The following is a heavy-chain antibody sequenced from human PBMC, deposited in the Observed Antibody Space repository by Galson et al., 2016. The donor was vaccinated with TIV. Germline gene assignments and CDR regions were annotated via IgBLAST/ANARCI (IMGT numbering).Heavy chain of an antibody. V-gene: IGHV3-53*01. CDR1: AFSVNGNY. Sequence: SLRLSCAASAFSVNGNYMSWVRQAPGKGLEWVSIISSGGSTNYADSVKGRFTIGKDDSKNTLFLQMNSLTAEDPAVYYCAKDMTTIIDRAVSSYDALHVWGQGTMVTVSS. CDR3: AKDMTTIIDRAVSSYDALHV. D-gene: IGHD3-22*01. J-gene: IGHJ3*01. CDR2: ISSGGST.